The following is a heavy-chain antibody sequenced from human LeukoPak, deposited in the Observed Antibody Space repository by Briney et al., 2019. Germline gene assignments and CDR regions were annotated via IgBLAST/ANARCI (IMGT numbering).Heavy chain of an antibody. CDR1: GYTFTGHY. J-gene: IGHJ4*02. Sequence: ASVKVSCKASGYTFTGHYMHWVRQAPGQGLEWMGWINPKNAGTNFAQRFQGRVTMTRDTSISTVYMELSRLRFDDTAVYYCARDSGEVPDYWGQGTLVTVSS. CDR3: ARDSGEVPDY. D-gene: IGHD3-10*01. CDR2: INPKNAGT. V-gene: IGHV1-2*02.